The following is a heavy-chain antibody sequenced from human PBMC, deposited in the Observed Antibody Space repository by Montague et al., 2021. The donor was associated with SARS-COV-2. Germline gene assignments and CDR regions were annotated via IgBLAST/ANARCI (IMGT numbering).Heavy chain of an antibody. CDR3: ARHLRVTTVTSHMYHYAMDV. CDR1: GDSISNYS. D-gene: IGHD4-11*01. CDR2: IYYSGST. Sequence: ETLSLTCSVSGDSISNYSWSWIRQSPGKGLEWIGYIYYSGSTNYNPSLTSRVTISVDTSKNQVYLKLTSVTAADTAVYYCARHLRVTTVTSHMYHYAMDVWGQGTTVTVSS. J-gene: IGHJ6*02. V-gene: IGHV4-59*08.